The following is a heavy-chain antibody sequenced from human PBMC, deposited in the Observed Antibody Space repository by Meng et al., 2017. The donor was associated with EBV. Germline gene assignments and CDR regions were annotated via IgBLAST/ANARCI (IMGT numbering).Heavy chain of an antibody. CDR2: IKPNSGST. CDR1: GYTFTGYF. D-gene: IGHD3-10*01. J-gene: IGHJ4*02. V-gene: IGHV1-2*02. CDR3: ARDQMVRGVAGAGY. Sequence: LVEEECEGKEPGDYVKVSSKAFGYTFTGYFMHGVRQAPGQGLEWMGGIKPNSGSTNYANKFQGRVPMTRDTSISTAYMELSMLRSNDTAVDYWARDQMVRGVAGAGYWGQGTLVTVSS.